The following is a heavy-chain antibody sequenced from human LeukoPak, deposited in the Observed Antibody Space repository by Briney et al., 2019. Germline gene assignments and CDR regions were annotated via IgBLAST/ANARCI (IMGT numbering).Heavy chain of an antibody. CDR3: ARVGRYCSSTSGYYYYYMDV. D-gene: IGHD2-2*01. Sequence: GGSLRLSCAASGFTVSSNYMTWVRQAPGKGLEWVSVIYSGGSTYYADSVKGRFTLSRDNSMNTLYLQMNSLRPEDTAVYYCARVGRYCSSTSGYYYYYMDVWGKGTTVTVSS. J-gene: IGHJ6*03. V-gene: IGHV3-66*02. CDR1: GFTVSSNY. CDR2: IYSGGST.